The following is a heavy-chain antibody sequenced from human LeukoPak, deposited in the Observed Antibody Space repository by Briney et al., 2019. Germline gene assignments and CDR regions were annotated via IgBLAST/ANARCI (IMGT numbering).Heavy chain of an antibody. V-gene: IGHV3-23*01. CDR3: AKAARYCSGGNCYSFDP. CDR1: GFTFTSYG. CDR2: ISGSGGST. D-gene: IGHD2-15*01. Sequence: GGSLRLSCAASGFTFTSYGMNWVRQAPGKGLEWVSTISGSGGSTDYADSVKGRFTISRDNSKNTLYLQMNSLRAEDTAVYYCAKAARYCSGGNCYSFDPWGQGALVTVSS. J-gene: IGHJ5*02.